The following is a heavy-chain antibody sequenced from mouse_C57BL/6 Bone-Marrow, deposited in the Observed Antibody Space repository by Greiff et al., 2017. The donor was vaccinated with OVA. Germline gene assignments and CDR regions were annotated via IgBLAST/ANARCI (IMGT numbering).Heavy chain of an antibody. CDR1: GFNIKDDY. J-gene: IGHJ2*01. Sequence: EVKLMESGAELVRPGASVKLSCTASGFNIKDDYMHWVKQRPEQGLEWIGWIDPENGDTEYASKFQGKATITADTSSNTAYLQLSSLTSEDTAVYYCTTRVDYWGQGTTLTVSS. CDR2: IDPENGDT. V-gene: IGHV14-4*01. CDR3: TTRVDY.